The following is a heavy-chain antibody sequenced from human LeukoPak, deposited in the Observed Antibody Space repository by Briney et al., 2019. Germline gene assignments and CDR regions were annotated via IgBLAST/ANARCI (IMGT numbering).Heavy chain of an antibody. V-gene: IGHV3-7*01. CDR2: IKQDGSEK. J-gene: IGHJ4*02. Sequence: GGALRLSCAVSGFSVSGYWMTWVRQAPGKGLEWEANIKQDGSEKNYVDSVKGRFTISRDNAENSLFLQMNSLRVEDTAVYYCAREWQGGIAAAGTRIEGDYWGQGTLVAVSS. CDR3: AREWQGGIAAAGTRIEGDY. D-gene: IGHD6-13*01. CDR1: GFSVSGYW.